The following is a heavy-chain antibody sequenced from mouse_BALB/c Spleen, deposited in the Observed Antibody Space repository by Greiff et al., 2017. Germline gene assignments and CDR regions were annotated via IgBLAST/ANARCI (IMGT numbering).Heavy chain of an antibody. CDR3: ARYDYFDY. V-gene: IGHV5-6-5*01. D-gene: IGHD2-3*01. Sequence: EVKLMESGGGLVKPGGSLKLSCAASGFTFSSYAMSWVRQTPEKRLEWVASISSGGSTYYPDSVKGRFTISRDNARNILYLQMSSLRSEDTAMYYCARYDYFDYWGQGTTLTVSS. CDR2: ISSGGST. J-gene: IGHJ2*01. CDR1: GFTFSSYA.